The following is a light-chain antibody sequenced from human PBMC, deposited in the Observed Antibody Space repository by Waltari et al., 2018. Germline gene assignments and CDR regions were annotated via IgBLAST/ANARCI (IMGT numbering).Light chain of an antibody. Sequence: QSVLTQPPSVSEAPRPRVTISCSGSRSNIRNNAVSWYQQPPGKAPKLLIYYDDLLPSGVSDRFSGSKSGTSASLAISGLQSDDEADYYCAVWDDSLNGVVFGGGTKLTVL. J-gene: IGLJ2*01. V-gene: IGLV1-36*01. CDR3: AVWDDSLNGVV. CDR2: YDD. CDR1: RSNIRNNA.